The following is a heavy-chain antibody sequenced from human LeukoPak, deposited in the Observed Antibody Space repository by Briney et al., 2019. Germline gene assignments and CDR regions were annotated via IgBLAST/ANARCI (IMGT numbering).Heavy chain of an antibody. CDR2: IKQDGSKK. V-gene: IGHV3-7*04. CDR3: TRVGYIDEGIDY. J-gene: IGHJ4*02. D-gene: IGHD5-24*01. Sequence: GGSLRLSCAASGFTFGSYWMTWVRQAPGKGLEWVANIKQDGSKKSYVDSVKGRFTISRDNAKNSLYLQMNSLRAEDTAIYYCTRVGYIDEGIDYWGQGTLVTVSS. CDR1: GFTFGSYW.